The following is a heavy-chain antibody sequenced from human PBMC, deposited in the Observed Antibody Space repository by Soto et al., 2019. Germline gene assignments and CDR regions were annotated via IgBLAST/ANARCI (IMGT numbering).Heavy chain of an antibody. CDR3: ARDGGVTGMTTLLDS. CDR2: IIPTYGTV. Sequence: QVQLVQSGTEVTKPGSSVQVSCKVSGDTFRSNGISWVLQVPGQGLDWMGGIIPTYGTVNYALKLLGRLTSTADKATGTSYMELSGLRPEATSVYYCARDGGVTGMTTLLDSWGQGTVVTVSP. CDR1: GDTFRSNG. D-gene: IGHD4-4*01. J-gene: IGHJ5*01. V-gene: IGHV1-69*14.